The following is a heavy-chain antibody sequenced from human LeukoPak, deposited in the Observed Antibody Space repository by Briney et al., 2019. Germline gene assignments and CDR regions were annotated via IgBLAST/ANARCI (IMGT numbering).Heavy chain of an antibody. Sequence: SETLSLTCSVSGASISTNYWSWIRQPAGKGLEWIGRIYNSGNTNYSPSLESRVTMSADTSKHHFSLRLTSVTAADTAVYYCATGSFDSSGYYVFDYWGQGRLVTVSS. V-gene: IGHV4-4*07. J-gene: IGHJ4*02. D-gene: IGHD3-22*01. CDR2: IYNSGNT. CDR3: ATGSFDSSGYYVFDY. CDR1: GASISTNY.